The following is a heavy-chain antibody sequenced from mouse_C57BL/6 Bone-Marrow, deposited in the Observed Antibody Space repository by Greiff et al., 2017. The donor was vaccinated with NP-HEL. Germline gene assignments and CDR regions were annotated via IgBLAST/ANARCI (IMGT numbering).Heavy chain of an antibody. D-gene: IGHD4-1*01. CDR3: ARGARNWAWFAY. J-gene: IGHJ3*01. CDR1: GYTFTSYW. CDR2: IDPNSGGT. Sequence: QVQLKQPGAELVKPGASVKLSCTASGYTFTSYWMHWVKQRPGRGLEWIGRIDPNSGGTKYNEKFKSMATLTVDKPSSTAYMQLSSLTSEDSAVDDCARGARNWAWFAYWGQGTLVTVSA. V-gene: IGHV1-72*01.